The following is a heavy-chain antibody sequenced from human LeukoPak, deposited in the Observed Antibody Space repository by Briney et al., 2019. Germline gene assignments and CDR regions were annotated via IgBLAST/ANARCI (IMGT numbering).Heavy chain of an antibody. CDR1: ARLFTIYG. D-gene: IGHD4-11*01. CDR3: VRARGCSNCVLTDGFDS. J-gene: IGHJ3*01. V-gene: IGHV1-18*01. CDR2: ISNFDGDT. Sequence: ASVKVSFKASARLFTIYGIAWVRQAPGEGLEWVGWISNFDGDTNVAENLQGRVTLTTDSSTSTAYMVLTNLKFYDTAVYYCVRARGCSNCVLTDGFDSWGQGTKVTVSS.